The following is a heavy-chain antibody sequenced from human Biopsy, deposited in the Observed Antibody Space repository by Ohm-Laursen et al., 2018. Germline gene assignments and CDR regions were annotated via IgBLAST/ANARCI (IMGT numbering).Heavy chain of an antibody. Sequence: ASVKVSCKASGFSFTGYYIHWVRQAPGQGLEWMGWISPKSGDTNYAHKFQGSITMTRDTSMSAVYMELSSLRSADTAVYFCARNTGWYEDLYYFDYWGQGTLVTVSS. CDR2: ISPKSGDT. D-gene: IGHD6-19*01. J-gene: IGHJ4*02. CDR3: ARNTGWYEDLYYFDY. V-gene: IGHV1-2*02. CDR1: GFSFTGYY.